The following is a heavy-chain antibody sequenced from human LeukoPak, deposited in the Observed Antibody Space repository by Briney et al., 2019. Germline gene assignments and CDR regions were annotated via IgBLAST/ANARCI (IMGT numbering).Heavy chain of an antibody. CDR2: ISSSSSYI. CDR3: AKDPRAYCSGGSCYDWFDP. CDR1: GFTFSSYS. J-gene: IGHJ5*02. Sequence: GGSLRLSCAASGFTFSSYSMNWVRQAPGKGLEWVSSISSSSSYIYYADSVKGRFTISRDNAKNSLYLQMNSLRAEDTAVYYCAKDPRAYCSGGSCYDWFDPWGQGTLVTVSS. D-gene: IGHD2-15*01. V-gene: IGHV3-21*01.